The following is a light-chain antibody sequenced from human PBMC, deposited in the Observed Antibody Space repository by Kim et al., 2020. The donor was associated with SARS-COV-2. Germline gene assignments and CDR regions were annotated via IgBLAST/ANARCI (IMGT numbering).Light chain of an antibody. V-gene: IGKV3-20*01. CDR2: GAS. CDR3: QQSGEG. Sequence: LSLSPGERATLSCRASQSIRSSYLAWYQQKPGQAPRLLIYGASRRATGIPDRFSGSGSETGFTLTINRLEPEDFAVYYCQQSGEGFGQGTKVDIK. J-gene: IGKJ1*01. CDR1: QSIRSSY.